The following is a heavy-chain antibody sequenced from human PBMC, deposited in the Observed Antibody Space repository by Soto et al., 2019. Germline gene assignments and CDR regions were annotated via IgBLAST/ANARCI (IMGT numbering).Heavy chain of an antibody. J-gene: IGHJ4*02. CDR3: ARGWDTAMVPFDY. CDR2: INSDGSST. CDR1: GFTFSSYW. D-gene: IGHD5-18*01. V-gene: IGHV3-74*01. Sequence: PGGSLRLSCAASGFTFSSYWMHWVRQAPGKGLVWVSRINSDGSSTSYADSVKGRFTISRDNAKNTLYLQMNSLRAEDTAVYYCARGWDTAMVPFDYWGQGTLVTVSS.